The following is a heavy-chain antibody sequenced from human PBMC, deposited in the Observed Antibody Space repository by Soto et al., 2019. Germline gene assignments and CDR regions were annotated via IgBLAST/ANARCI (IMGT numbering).Heavy chain of an antibody. V-gene: IGHV4-34*01. CDR1: GDSITSGGNY. D-gene: IGHD6-6*01. J-gene: IGHJ5*02. CDR2: INHSGST. Sequence: KTSETLSLTCIVSGDSITSGGNYWSWLRQPPGKGLEWIGEINHSGSTNYNPSLKSRVTISVDTSKNQFSLKLSSVTAADTAVYYCARGSRIAARPGWFDPWGQGTLVTVSS. CDR3: ARGSRIAARPGWFDP.